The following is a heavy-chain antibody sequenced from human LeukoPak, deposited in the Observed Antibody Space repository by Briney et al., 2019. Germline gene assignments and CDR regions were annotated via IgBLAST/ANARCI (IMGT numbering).Heavy chain of an antibody. J-gene: IGHJ4*02. CDR3: VKSGGLRVFSDWSESGY. D-gene: IGHD6-19*01. V-gene: IGHV3-23*01. Sequence: PGGSLKLSCAASGFTFSSYAMAWARQAPGKGLEGVSIISVSGVDTYYADSVKGRFTISRDNSRNTLSLQMSNLRADDTAIYYCVKSGGLRVFSDWSESGYWGQGTLVTVSS. CDR2: ISVSGVDT. CDR1: GFTFSSYA.